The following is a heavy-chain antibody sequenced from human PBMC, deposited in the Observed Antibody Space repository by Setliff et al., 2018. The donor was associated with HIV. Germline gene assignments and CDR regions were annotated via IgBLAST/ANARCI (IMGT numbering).Heavy chain of an antibody. CDR2: IYYTGST. Sequence: SETLSLTCTVSGGSINSGDYYWSWIRQPPGKGLEWIGYIYYTGSTYYNPSLKSRVIISIDMSKNQFSLKLSSVTAADTAVYYCARVKAVADNNWFDPWGQGTLVTSPQ. D-gene: IGHD6-19*01. CDR1: GGSINSGDYY. V-gene: IGHV4-30-4*08. CDR3: ARVKAVADNNWFDP. J-gene: IGHJ5*02.